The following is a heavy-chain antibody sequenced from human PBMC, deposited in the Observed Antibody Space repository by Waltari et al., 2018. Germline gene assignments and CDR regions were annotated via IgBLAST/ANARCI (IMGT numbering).Heavy chain of an antibody. CDR3: ARSNSYSPFDY. V-gene: IGHV3-72*01. D-gene: IGHD3-16*02. CDR2: IRNRGNSYTK. Sequence: EVQLVESGGGLVQPGGSLRLSCAASGFTFSDHYMAGVRQARGKGLGWVGRIRNRGNSYTKEYAASGKGRFTISRDDSKNSLYLQMNSLETEDTAVYYCARSNSYSPFDYWGQGILVTVSS. J-gene: IGHJ4*02. CDR1: GFTFSDHY.